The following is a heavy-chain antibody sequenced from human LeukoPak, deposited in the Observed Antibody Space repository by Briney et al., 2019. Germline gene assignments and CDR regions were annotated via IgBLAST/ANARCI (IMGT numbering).Heavy chain of an antibody. CDR2: IYPGDSDT. D-gene: IGHD2-2*01. J-gene: IGHJ3*02. CDR1: GYSFTSYW. V-gene: IGHV5-51*01. CDR3: ARQSHCSSTSCKDDAFDI. Sequence: GESLKISCKGSGYSFTSYWIGWGRQMPGKGLEWMGIIYPGDSDTRYRPSFQGQVTISADKSISTAYLQWSSLKASDTAMYYCARQSHCSSTSCKDDAFDIWGQGTMVTVSS.